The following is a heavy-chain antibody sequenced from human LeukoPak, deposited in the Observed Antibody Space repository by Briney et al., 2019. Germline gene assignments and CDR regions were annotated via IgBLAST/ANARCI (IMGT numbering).Heavy chain of an antibody. D-gene: IGHD2-21*02. CDR1: GFTFSSYA. J-gene: IGHJ4*02. Sequence: PGGSLRLSCAASGFTFSSYAMSWVRQAPGKGLEWVSSISGSDGSTSYADSVKGRLTISRDNSKNTLYLQMNNLRAEDTAVYYCTAIRPSFDYWGQGTLVTVSS. CDR3: TAIRPSFDY. CDR2: ISGSDGST. V-gene: IGHV3-23*01.